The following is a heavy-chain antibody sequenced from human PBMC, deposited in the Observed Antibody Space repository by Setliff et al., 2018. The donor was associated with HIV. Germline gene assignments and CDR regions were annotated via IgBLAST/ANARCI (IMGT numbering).Heavy chain of an antibody. CDR2: INSSGRT. CDR1: GGSISSFY. V-gene: IGHV4-4*09. Sequence: NPSETLSLTCTVSGGSISSFYWSWIRQPPGKGPEWIGYINSSGRTNYNPSLKGRVTISLDTSKNRFSLKLNSVTAADTAVYYCARRIGEVYDWIDPWGQGTLVTVSS. J-gene: IGHJ5*02. D-gene: IGHD3-10*01. CDR3: ARRIGEVYDWIDP.